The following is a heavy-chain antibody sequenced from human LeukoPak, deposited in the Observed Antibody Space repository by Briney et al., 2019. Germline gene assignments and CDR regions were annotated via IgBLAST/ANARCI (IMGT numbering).Heavy chain of an antibody. V-gene: IGHV4-4*02. Sequence: SGTLSLTCAVSGGSISSSTWWSWVRQPPGKGLEWIGEIYHSGSTNYNPSLKSRVTISVDKSKNQFPLKLSSVTAADTAVYYCARETHSSSWYLNWFDPWGQGTLVTVSS. CDR1: GGSISSSTW. CDR3: ARETHSSSWYLNWFDP. CDR2: IYHSGST. J-gene: IGHJ5*02. D-gene: IGHD6-13*01.